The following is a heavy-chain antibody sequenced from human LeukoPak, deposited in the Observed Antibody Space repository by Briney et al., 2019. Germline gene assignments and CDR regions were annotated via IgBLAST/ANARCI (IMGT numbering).Heavy chain of an antibody. D-gene: IGHD1-14*01. CDR3: ARTGYYYYMDV. CDR2: IYYSGST. V-gene: IGHV4-59*01. Sequence: SETLSLTCTVSGGSISSYYWSWIRQPPGKGLEWIGYIYYSGSTNYNPSLKSRVTISVDTSKNQFSLKLSSVTAADAAVYYCARTGYYYYMDVWGKGTTVTVSS. J-gene: IGHJ6*03. CDR1: GGSISSYY.